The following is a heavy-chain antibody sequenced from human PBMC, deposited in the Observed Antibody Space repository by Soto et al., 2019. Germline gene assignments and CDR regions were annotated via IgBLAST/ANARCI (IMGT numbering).Heavy chain of an antibody. CDR1: GFTFSSYA. CDR3: AKDQAVVLMVYAQHYYDSSGSPAGAFVI. D-gene: IGHD2-8*01. J-gene: IGHJ3*02. CDR2: ISGSGGST. V-gene: IGHV3-23*01. Sequence: GGSLRLSCAASGFTFSSYAMSWVRQAPGKGLEWVSAISGSGGSTYYADSVKGRFTISRDSSKNTLYLQMNSLRAEYTAVYYCAKDQAVVLMVYAQHYYDSSGSPAGAFVIWGQGTIVTV.